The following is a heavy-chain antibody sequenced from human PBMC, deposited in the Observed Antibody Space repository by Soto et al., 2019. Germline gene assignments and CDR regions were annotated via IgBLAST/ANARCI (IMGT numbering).Heavy chain of an antibody. V-gene: IGHV1-18*04. D-gene: IGHD5-18*01. CDR1: GYTFTRYG. CDR3: ARDYSYGGFDP. CDR2: ISAYNGNT. J-gene: IGHJ5*02. Sequence: VSVEVSFKASGYTFTRYGISWMRQAPGQGLEWMGWISAYNGNTNYAQKLQGRVTMTTDTSTSTAYMELRSLRSDDTAVYYCARDYSYGGFDPWGQGTLVTVSS.